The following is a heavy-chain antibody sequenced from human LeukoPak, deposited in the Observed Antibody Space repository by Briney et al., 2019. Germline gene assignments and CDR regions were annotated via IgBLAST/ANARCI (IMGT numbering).Heavy chain of an antibody. CDR2: ISSSSSYI. Sequence: GGSLRLSCAASGFTFISYSMNWVRQAPGKGLEWVSSISSSSSYIYYADSVKGRFTISRDNAKNSLYLQMNRLRAEDTAVYYCAREYNWNDEGGYFDYWGQGTLVTVSS. D-gene: IGHD1-1*01. V-gene: IGHV3-21*01. CDR1: GFTFISYS. J-gene: IGHJ4*02. CDR3: AREYNWNDEGGYFDY.